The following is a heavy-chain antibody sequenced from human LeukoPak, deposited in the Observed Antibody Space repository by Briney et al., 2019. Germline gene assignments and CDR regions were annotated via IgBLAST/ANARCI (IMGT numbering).Heavy chain of an antibody. CDR1: GFTFSNYA. CDR2: ISRSGSSA. CDR3: ARETYSYGFEFDY. Sequence: PGGSLRLSCAASGFTFSNYAMSWVRQAPGKGLEWVSGISRSGSSAYYADSVKGRFTISRDNSKNTLYLQMNSLRAEDTAVYYCARETYSYGFEFDYWGQGTLVTVSS. V-gene: IGHV3-23*01. J-gene: IGHJ4*02. D-gene: IGHD5-18*01.